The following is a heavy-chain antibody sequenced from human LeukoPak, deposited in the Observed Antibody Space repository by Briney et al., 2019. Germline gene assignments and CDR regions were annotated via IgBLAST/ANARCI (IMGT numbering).Heavy chain of an antibody. J-gene: IGHJ3*02. Sequence: SGPTLVKPSETLSLTCTVSGGSISSSSYYWGWIRQPPGKGLEWIGEINHSGSTNYNPSLKSRVTFSVDTSKNQFSLKLSYVTAADTAVYYCARGLSGLSVWNYVPGAFDIWGQGTMVTVSS. CDR2: INHSGST. CDR1: GGSISSSSYY. CDR3: ARGLSGLSVWNYVPGAFDI. V-gene: IGHV4-39*07. D-gene: IGHD1-7*01.